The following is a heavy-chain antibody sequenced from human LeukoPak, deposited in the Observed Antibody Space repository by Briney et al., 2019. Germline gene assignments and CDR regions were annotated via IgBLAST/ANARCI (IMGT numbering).Heavy chain of an antibody. CDR2: IYYSGSS. J-gene: IGHJ5*02. CDR1: GGSISSIYYY. CDR3: AGLIRPGWFDP. V-gene: IGHV4-39*01. D-gene: IGHD1-14*01. Sequence: SETLSLTCSVSGGSISSIYYYWGWVRQPPGKGLEWIGSIYYSGSSYYNPSLKSRVTISVDTSKNQFSLELSSVTAADTAVYYCAGLIRPGWFDPWGQGTLVTVSS.